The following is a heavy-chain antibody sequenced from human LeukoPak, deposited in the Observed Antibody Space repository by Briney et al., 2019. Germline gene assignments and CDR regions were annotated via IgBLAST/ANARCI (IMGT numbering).Heavy chain of an antibody. CDR2: ISASDGST. V-gene: IGHV3-23*01. CDR3: AKDLYGDYVGDY. D-gene: IGHD4-17*01. CDR1: GFTFSSYA. Sequence: GGSLRLSCAASGFTFSSYAMSWVRQAPGKGLEWVSTISASDGSTFCADSVKGRFTISRDNSKNTLYLQMNSLRAEDTAVYFCAKDLYGDYVGDYWGQGTLVTVSS. J-gene: IGHJ4*02.